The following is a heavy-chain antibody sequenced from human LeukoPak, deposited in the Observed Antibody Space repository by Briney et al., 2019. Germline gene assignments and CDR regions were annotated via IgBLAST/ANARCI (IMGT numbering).Heavy chain of an antibody. J-gene: IGHJ4*02. CDR2: ISGSGDSA. CDR1: GFTFTNYA. D-gene: IGHD2-21*01. CDR3: AKLRSVVVIAALNY. V-gene: IGHV3-23*01. Sequence: GGSLRLSCAASGFTFTNYAMRWVPQAPGKGLEWVSTISGSGDSAYYADSVKGRFTISRDNSKNTLYLQMNSLRADDTAVYYCAKLRSVVVIAALNYWGQGILVTVSS.